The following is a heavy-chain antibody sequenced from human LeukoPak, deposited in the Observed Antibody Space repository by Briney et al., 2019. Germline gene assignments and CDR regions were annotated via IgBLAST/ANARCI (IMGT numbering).Heavy chain of an antibody. Sequence: GGSLRLSSAASGFTFGSYSMNWVRQAPGKGLEWVSAISGSGGSTYYADSVKGRFTISRDNSKNTLYLQMNSLRAEDTAVYYCAKDSPIVGATAHSEDYWGQGTLVTVSS. CDR2: ISGSGGST. J-gene: IGHJ4*02. V-gene: IGHV3-23*01. CDR1: GFTFGSYS. D-gene: IGHD1-26*01. CDR3: AKDSPIVGATAHSEDY.